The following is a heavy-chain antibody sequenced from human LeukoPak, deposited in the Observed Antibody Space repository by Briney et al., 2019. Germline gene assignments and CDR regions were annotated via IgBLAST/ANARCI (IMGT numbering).Heavy chain of an antibody. Sequence: SETLSLTCTVSGGSISYYYWSWIGQPAGKGLEWIGRIYTSGSTNYNPSLKSRVTMSVDTSKNQFSLKLSSVTAADTAVYYCARHLRWTTLDYWGQGTLVTVSS. V-gene: IGHV4-4*07. CDR3: ARHLRWTTLDY. D-gene: IGHD3/OR15-3a*01. J-gene: IGHJ4*02. CDR1: GGSISYYY. CDR2: IYTSGST.